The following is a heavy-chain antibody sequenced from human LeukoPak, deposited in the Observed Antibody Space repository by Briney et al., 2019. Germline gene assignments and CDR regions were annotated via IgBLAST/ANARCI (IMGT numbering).Heavy chain of an antibody. Sequence: SETLSLTCTVSGYSISSGYYWGWIRPPPGKGLEWIGSIYHSGSTYYNPSLKSRVTISVDTSKNQFSLKLSSVTAADTAVYYCARGQTIWFGELFSPFDYWGQGTLVTVSS. CDR3: ARGQTIWFGELFSPFDY. CDR2: IYHSGST. J-gene: IGHJ4*02. V-gene: IGHV4-38-2*02. D-gene: IGHD3-10*01. CDR1: GYSISSGYY.